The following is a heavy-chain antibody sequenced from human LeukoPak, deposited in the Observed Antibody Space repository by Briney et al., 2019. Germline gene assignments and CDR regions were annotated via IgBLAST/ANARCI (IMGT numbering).Heavy chain of an antibody. Sequence: ASVKVSCKASGYTFTGYYMHWVRQAPGQGLEWMGWINPNSGGTNYAQKFQGRVTMTRDTSISTAYLQWSSLKASDTAMYYCAYCSSTSCSRTGFDYWGQGTLVTVSS. V-gene: IGHV1-2*02. J-gene: IGHJ4*02. CDR1: GYTFTGYY. D-gene: IGHD2-2*01. CDR2: INPNSGGT. CDR3: AYCSSTSCSRTGFDY.